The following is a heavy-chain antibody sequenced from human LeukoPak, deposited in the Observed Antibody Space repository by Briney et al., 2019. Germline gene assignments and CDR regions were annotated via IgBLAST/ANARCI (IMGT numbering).Heavy chain of an antibody. CDR2: IYSGGST. Sequence: GGSLRLSCAASGFTVSSNYMTWVRQAPGKGLVWVSVIYSGGSTYYADSVKGRFTISRDNSKSTLYLQMNSLRVEDTAVYYCARGIAVAGTGFFDYWGQGTLVTVSS. CDR1: GFTVSSNY. D-gene: IGHD6-19*01. J-gene: IGHJ4*02. V-gene: IGHV3-66*01. CDR3: ARGIAVAGTGFFDY.